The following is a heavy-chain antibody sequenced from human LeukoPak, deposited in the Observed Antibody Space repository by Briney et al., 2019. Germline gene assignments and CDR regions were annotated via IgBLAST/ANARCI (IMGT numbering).Heavy chain of an antibody. V-gene: IGHV1-69*05. Sequence: SVKVSCKASGGTFSSYAISWVRQAPGQGLEWLGGIIPIFGTANYAQKFQGRVTITTDESTSTAYMELSSLRSEDTAVYYCARVNAVPAAIMGPLDYWGQGTLVTVSS. CDR2: IIPIFGTA. CDR3: ARVNAVPAAIMGPLDY. D-gene: IGHD2-2*02. J-gene: IGHJ4*02. CDR1: GGTFSSYA.